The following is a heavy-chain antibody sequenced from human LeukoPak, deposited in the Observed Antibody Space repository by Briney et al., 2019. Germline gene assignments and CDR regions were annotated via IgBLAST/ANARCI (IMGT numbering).Heavy chain of an antibody. CDR2: ISSSSATI. D-gene: IGHD5-12*01. V-gene: IGHV3-48*01. Sequence: GGSLRLSCAASGFTFSSYSMNWVRQAPGKGLEWVSYISSSSATIYYADSVKGRYTISRDNSKNTLYLQMNSLRAEDTAVYYCARGPSGYHNTGGQGTLVTVSS. CDR3: ARGPSGYHNT. J-gene: IGHJ4*02. CDR1: GFTFSSYS.